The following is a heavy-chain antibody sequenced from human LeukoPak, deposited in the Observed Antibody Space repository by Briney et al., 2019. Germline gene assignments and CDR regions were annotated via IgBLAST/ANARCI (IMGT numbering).Heavy chain of an antibody. J-gene: IGHJ3*02. Sequence: SETLSLTCTVSGGSISSSSYYWGWIRQPPGKGLEWIGSIYYSGSTYYNPSLKSRVTISVDTSKNQFSLKLSSVTAADTAVYYCASPHYYDRDAFDIWGQGTMVTVSS. CDR1: GGSISSSSYY. CDR2: IYYSGST. D-gene: IGHD3-22*01. V-gene: IGHV4-39*01. CDR3: ASPHYYDRDAFDI.